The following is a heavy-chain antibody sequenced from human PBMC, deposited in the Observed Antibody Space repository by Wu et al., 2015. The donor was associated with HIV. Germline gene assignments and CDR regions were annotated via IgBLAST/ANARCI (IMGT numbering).Heavy chain of an antibody. Sequence: QVQLVQSGAEVKKPGASVKVSCKASGYTFTSYYMHWVRQAPGQGLEWMGIINPSGGSTSYAQKFQGRVTMTRDTSTSTVYMELSSLQSDDTAVYYCARSAVAGTGAYYYYGMDVWGQGP. CDR3: ARSAVAGTGAYYYYGMDV. CDR2: INPSGGST. CDR1: GYTFTSYY. J-gene: IGHJ6*02. V-gene: IGHV1-46*01. D-gene: IGHD6-19*01.